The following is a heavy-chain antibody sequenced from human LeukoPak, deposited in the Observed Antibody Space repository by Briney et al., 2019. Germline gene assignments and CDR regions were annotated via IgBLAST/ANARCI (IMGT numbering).Heavy chain of an antibody. CDR1: GFTFSNYV. Sequence: VGSPRLSCAASGFTFSNYVMSWVRQAPGKGLEWVSSISGSGGGTYYADSVKGRFTISRDNSKNTLYLQMNSLRAEDTAVYYCAKDRGLYSGSQGPFDYWGQGTLVTVSS. V-gene: IGHV3-23*01. J-gene: IGHJ4*02. CDR2: ISGSGGGT. CDR3: AKDRGLYSGSQGPFDY. D-gene: IGHD1-26*01.